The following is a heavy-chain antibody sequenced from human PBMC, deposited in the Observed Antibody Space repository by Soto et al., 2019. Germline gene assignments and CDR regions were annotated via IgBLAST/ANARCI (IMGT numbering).Heavy chain of an antibody. CDR2: MNPKSGNT. CDR3: ARTMVN. V-gene: IGHV1-8*01. J-gene: IGHJ4*02. Sequence: SSVSVSCKASGYTFTSYDINWVRQATGQGLEWMGWMNPKSGNTDYSQKFQGRVTLTRNTSISTAYMELSSLRSEDTAVYYCARTMVNWGKGTLVTVSA. CDR1: GYTFTSYD. D-gene: IGHD3-10*01.